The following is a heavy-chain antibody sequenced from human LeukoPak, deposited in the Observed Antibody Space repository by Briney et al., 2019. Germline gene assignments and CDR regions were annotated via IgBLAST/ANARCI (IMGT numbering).Heavy chain of an antibody. CDR3: ARAAEYGSTPDY. CDR2: MNPNSGNT. V-gene: IGHV1-8*01. Sequence: ASVKVSYKASGYTFTSYDINWVRQATGQGLEWMGWMNPNSGNTGYAQKFQGRVTMTRNTSISTAYMELSSLRSEDTAVYYCARAAEYGSTPDYWGQGTLVTVSS. CDR1: GYTFTSYD. J-gene: IGHJ4*02. D-gene: IGHD3-10*01.